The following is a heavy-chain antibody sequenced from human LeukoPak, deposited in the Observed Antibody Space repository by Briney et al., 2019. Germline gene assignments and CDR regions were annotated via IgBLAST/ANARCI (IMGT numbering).Heavy chain of an antibody. CDR1: GFTFSSYA. J-gene: IGHJ4*02. D-gene: IGHD3-22*01. Sequence: GGSLRLSCATSGFTFSSYATSWVRQAPGKGLEWVSSISGRGANTHYADSVKGRFTISGDYSKNTLNLQMNSLRAEDTAVYYCAKSGRVFDTSGYYWFPNWGQGILVTVSS. CDR2: ISGRGANT. CDR3: AKSGRVFDTSGYYWFPN. V-gene: IGHV3-23*01.